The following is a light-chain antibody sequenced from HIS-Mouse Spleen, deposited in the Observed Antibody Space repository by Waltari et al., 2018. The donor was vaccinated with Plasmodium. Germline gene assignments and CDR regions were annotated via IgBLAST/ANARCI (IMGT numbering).Light chain of an antibody. V-gene: IGKV3-20*01. J-gene: IGKJ2*01. Sequence: EIVLTQSPGTLSLSPGERATLSCRASQSVSSSYLAWDQQKPGQAPRLLIYGASSRAPGIPDRFSGSGSGTDFTLTISRLEPEDFAVYYCQQYGSSPYTFGQGTKLEIK. CDR3: QQYGSSPYT. CDR1: QSVSSSY. CDR2: GAS.